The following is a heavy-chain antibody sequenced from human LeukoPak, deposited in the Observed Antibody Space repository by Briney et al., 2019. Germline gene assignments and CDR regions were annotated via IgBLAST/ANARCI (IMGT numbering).Heavy chain of an antibody. D-gene: IGHD2-15*01. Sequence: SETLSLTCTVCGGSISSFYWGWIRQPPGQGLEWIGYIYYSGSTDYNPSPKSRVTISVDRSKNQFSLKLSSVTAADTAVYYCARDVGGGPFFDFWGQGTLVTVSS. CDR3: ARDVGGGPFFDF. V-gene: IGHV4-59*01. CDR1: GGSISSFY. CDR2: IYYSGST. J-gene: IGHJ4*02.